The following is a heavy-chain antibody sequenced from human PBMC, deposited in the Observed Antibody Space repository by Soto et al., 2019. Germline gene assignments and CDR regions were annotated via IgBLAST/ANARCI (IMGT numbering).Heavy chain of an antibody. CDR1: GDTFSNYA. CDR3: ARDRIAARPGEHYYYGMDV. V-gene: IGHV1-69*06. D-gene: IGHD6-6*01. Sequence: QVQLEQSGAEVKKPGSSVKVSCKASGDTFSNYAFSWVRQAPGQGLEWMGGIIPMFATARYAQKFQGRVTITADKSTSTAYMELSSLRSEDTAVYYCARDRIAARPGEHYYYGMDVWGQGTTVTVSS. CDR2: IIPMFATA. J-gene: IGHJ6*02.